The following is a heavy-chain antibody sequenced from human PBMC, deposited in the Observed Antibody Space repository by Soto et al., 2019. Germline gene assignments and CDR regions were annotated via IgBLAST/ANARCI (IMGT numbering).Heavy chain of an antibody. J-gene: IGHJ3*02. CDR1: AGSFSHYY. CDR2: IKHNGIS. CDR3: ARGGSSDWQVGLDI. D-gene: IGHD6-25*01. V-gene: IGHV4-34*01. Sequence: QVQQQPWGAGLLKPSETLSLTCAVNAGSFSHYYWNWIRQSPGKGLEWIGKIKHNGISNYKPSLRSRVSISVDMSKNQVSLRSSSVTAADTAVYYCARGGSSDWQVGLDIWGQGTMVTVSS.